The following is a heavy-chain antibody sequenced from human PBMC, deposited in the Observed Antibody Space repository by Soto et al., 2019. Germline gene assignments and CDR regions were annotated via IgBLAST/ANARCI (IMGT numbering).Heavy chain of an antibody. D-gene: IGHD3-10*01. V-gene: IGHV4-34*01. Sequence: SETLSLTCAVYGGSFSGCYWSWIRPPPGKGLEWIGEINHSGSTNYNPSLKSRVTISVDTSKNQFSLKLSSVTAADTAVYYCARGHVDYFSGSSKDYYYLIDVWGKRSSVTGSS. CDR2: INHSGST. CDR3: ARGHVDYFSGSSKDYYYLIDV. CDR1: GGSFSGCY. J-gene: IGHJ6*03.